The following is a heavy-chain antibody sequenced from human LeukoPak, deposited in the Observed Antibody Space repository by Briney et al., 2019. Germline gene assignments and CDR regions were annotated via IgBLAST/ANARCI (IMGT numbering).Heavy chain of an antibody. CDR1: GYSISSGYY. D-gene: IGHD3-3*01. CDR3: ARGRGLNYDFWSGYTKKNWFDP. V-gene: IGHV4-61*01. J-gene: IGHJ5*02. Sequence: SETLSLTCTVSGYSISSGYYWGWIRQPPGKGLEWIGYIYYSGSTNYNPSLKSRVTISVDTSKNQFSLKLSSVTAADTAVYYCARGRGLNYDFWSGYTKKNWFDPWGQGTLVTVSS. CDR2: IYYSGST.